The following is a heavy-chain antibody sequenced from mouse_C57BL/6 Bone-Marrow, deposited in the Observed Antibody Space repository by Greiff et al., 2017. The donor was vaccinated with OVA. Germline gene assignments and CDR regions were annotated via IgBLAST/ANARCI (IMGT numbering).Heavy chain of an antibody. J-gene: IGHJ2*01. V-gene: IGHV6-3*01. CDR2: IRLKSDNYAS. D-gene: IGHD3-1*01. CDR3: TPEQLGARGDY. CDR1: GFTFSNYW. Sequence: EVKLEESGGGLVQPGGSMKLSCVASGFTFSNYWMNWVRQSPEKGLEWVAQIRLKSDNYASHYAVSVKGMFTISIDASKSSVYLQMNNLRAEDTGIYYCTPEQLGARGDYWAQGTTLTVSS.